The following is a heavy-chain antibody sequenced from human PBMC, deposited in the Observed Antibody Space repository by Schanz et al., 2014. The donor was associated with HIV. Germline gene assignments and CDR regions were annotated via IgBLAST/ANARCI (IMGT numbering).Heavy chain of an antibody. V-gene: IGHV3-33*08. CDR3: ARVPRWLQPHFDY. CDR1: GFTFGDYA. D-gene: IGHD5-12*01. J-gene: IGHJ4*02. CDR2: TWYDGSNK. Sequence: VQLVESGGGLVQPGGSLRLSCTGFGFTFGDYAMNWVRQAPGKGLEWVAVTWYDGSNKYYADSVKGRFTISRDNAKNSLFLQMNSLRAEDTAVYYCARVPRWLQPHFDYWGQGTLVTVSS.